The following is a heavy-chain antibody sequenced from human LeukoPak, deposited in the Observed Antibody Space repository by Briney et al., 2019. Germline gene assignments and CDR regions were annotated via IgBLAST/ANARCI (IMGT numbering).Heavy chain of an antibody. CDR1: GGSFSGYY. V-gene: IGHV4-34*01. CDR2: INHSGST. D-gene: IGHD3-3*01. J-gene: IGHJ5*02. CDR3: ARGPRVTIFGVVIIPWFDP. Sequence: SETLSLTCAVYGGSFSGYYWSWIRQPPGKGLEWIGEINHSGSTNYNPPLKSRVTISVDTSKNQFSLKLSSVTAADTAVYYCARGPRVTIFGVVIIPWFDPWGQGTLVTVSS.